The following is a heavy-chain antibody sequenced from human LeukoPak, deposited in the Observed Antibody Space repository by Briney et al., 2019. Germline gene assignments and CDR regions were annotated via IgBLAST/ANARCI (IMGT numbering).Heavy chain of an antibody. CDR2: ISYDGSNK. V-gene: IGHV3-30*03. Sequence: GGSLRLSCAASGFTFSSYGMHWVRQAPGKGLEWVAVISYDGSNKYYADSVKGRFTISRDNAKNSLYLQMNSLRAEDTAVYYCARGGAARPDYWGQGTLVTVSS. CDR3: ARGGAARPDY. J-gene: IGHJ4*02. D-gene: IGHD6-6*01. CDR1: GFTFSSYG.